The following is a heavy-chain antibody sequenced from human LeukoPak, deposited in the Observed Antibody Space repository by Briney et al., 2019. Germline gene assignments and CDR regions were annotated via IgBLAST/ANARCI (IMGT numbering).Heavy chain of an antibody. J-gene: IGHJ4*02. D-gene: IGHD4-23*01. V-gene: IGHV3-21*01. Sequence: GGSLRLSCAASGFTFSSYSMNWVRQAPGKGLEWASSVSSSSSYIYYADSVKGRFTISRDNAKNSLYLQMNSLRAEDTAVYYCARDAGYGGKDFDYWGQGTLVTVSS. CDR1: GFTFSSYS. CDR2: VSSSSSYI. CDR3: ARDAGYGGKDFDY.